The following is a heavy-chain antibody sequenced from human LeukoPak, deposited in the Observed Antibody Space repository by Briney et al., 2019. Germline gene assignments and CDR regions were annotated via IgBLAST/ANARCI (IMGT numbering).Heavy chain of an antibody. V-gene: IGHV4-30-4*01. D-gene: IGHD1-14*01. CDR1: GGSINSGDYY. CDR2: IYYSGST. CDR3: ARGGKGAVRFDG. J-gene: IGHJ2*01. Sequence: SETLSLTCTVSGGSINSGDYYWSWIRQPPGKGLEWIGYIYYSGSTYYNPSLKSRITISVDTSKNQFSLKLSSVTAADTAVYYCARGGKGAVRFDGWGRGATVTVSS.